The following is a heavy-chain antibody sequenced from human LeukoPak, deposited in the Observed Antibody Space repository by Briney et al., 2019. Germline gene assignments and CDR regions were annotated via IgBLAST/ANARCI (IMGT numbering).Heavy chain of an antibody. CDR3: ARGLRPRRGYYYYYMDV. Sequence: GASVKVSCKASGYTFTSYDINWVRQATGQGLGWMGWMNPNSGNTGYAQKFQGRVTMTRNTSISTAYMELSSLRSEDTAVYYCARGLRPRRGYYYYYMDVWGKGTTVTVSS. CDR2: MNPNSGNT. V-gene: IGHV1-8*01. CDR1: GYTFTSYD. J-gene: IGHJ6*03.